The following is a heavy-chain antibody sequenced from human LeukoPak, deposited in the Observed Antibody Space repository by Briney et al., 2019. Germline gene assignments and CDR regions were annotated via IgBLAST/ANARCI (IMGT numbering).Heavy chain of an antibody. V-gene: IGHV4-31*03. CDR2: IYYSGST. CDR1: GGSISSGGYY. J-gene: IGHJ1*01. CDR3: ATTVTTPEYFQH. D-gene: IGHD4-17*01. Sequence: SETLSLTCTVSGGSISSGGYYWSWIRQHPGKGLEWIGYIYYSGSTYYNPSLKSRVTISVDTSKNQFSLKLSSVTAADTAVYYCATTVTTPEYFQHWGRGTLVTVSS.